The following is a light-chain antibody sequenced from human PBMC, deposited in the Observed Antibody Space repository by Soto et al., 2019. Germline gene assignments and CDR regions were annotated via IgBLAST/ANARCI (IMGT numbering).Light chain of an antibody. CDR3: QHYNNWTPIT. Sequence: EIVMTQSPATLSVSPEERATLSCRASQSVSSNLAWYQQKPGQAPRLLIYGASTRATGIPARFSGSGSGTEFTLTISSRQSEDFAVYYCQHYNNWTPITFSQGTRLEIK. V-gene: IGKV3-15*01. CDR1: QSVSSN. CDR2: GAS. J-gene: IGKJ5*01.